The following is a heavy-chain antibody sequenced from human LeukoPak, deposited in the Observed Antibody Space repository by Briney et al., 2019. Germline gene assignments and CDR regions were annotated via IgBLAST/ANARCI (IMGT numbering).Heavy chain of an antibody. J-gene: IGHJ3*02. CDR3: ASPYYDILTGYPSDAFDI. D-gene: IGHD3-9*01. CDR1: GGSFSGYY. V-gene: IGHV4-34*01. Sequence: SETLSLTCAVYGGSFSGYYWSWIRQPPGKGLEWIGEINHSGSTNYNPSLKSRVTISVDTSKNQFSLKLSSVTAADTAVYYCASPYYDILTGYPSDAFDIWGQGTMVTVSS. CDR2: INHSGST.